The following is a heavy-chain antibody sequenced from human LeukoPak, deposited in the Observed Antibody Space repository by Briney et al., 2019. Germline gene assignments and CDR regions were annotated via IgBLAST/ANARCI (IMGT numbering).Heavy chain of an antibody. CDR1: GGSISSYY. J-gene: IGHJ6*03. V-gene: IGHV4-59*01. CDR3: ARTTEGGYTYDYFYYYMDV. D-gene: IGHD5-18*01. CDR2: IYYSGST. Sequence: SETLSLTCTVSGGSISSYYWSWIRQPPGKGLEWIGYIYYSGSTNYNPSLKSRVTISVDTSKNQFSLKLSSVTAADTAVYFCARTTEGGYTYDYFYYYMDVWGKGTTVTISS.